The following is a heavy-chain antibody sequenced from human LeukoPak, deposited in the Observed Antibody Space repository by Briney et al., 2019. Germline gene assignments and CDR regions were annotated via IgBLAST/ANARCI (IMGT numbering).Heavy chain of an antibody. J-gene: IGHJ4*02. CDR1: GYTLSELS. CDR2: EDGEA. V-gene: IGHV1-24*01. D-gene: IGHD3-22*01. Sequence: ASVKVSCKVSGYTLSELSIHWVRHAPGKGLEWMGGEDGEAIYAQKFQGRVTMTEDTSTDTAYMDLSSLISEDTAVYYCASIARDSWGQGTLVSVSS. CDR3: ASIARDS.